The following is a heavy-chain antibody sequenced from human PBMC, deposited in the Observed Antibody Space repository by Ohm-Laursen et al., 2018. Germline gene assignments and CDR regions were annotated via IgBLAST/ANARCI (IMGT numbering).Heavy chain of an antibody. V-gene: IGHV4-38-2*02. D-gene: IGHD3-3*01. CDR1: GYSISSYC. J-gene: IGHJ4*02. Sequence: SDTLSLTCDVSGYSISSYCWGWIRQPPGKGLEWIGSIYHSGTTHYNPSLKSRVTISVDTSNNQFSLKLSSVTAADTAVYYCARDRRANFWSDYHHFDYWGRGALVTVSS. CDR3: ARDRRANFWSDYHHFDY. CDR2: IYHSGTT.